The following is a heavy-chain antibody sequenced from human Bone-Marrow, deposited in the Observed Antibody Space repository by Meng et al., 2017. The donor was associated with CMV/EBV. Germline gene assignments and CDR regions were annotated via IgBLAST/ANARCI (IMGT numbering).Heavy chain of an antibody. CDR1: AYTFTGYY. J-gene: IGHJ4*02. CDR2: INPTSGGT. Sequence: ASVKVSCKASAYTFTGYYMHWVRQAPGQGLEWMGWINPTSGGTNYAQTFQDRVTMTRDTSICTAYMELSRLRSDDTAVYYCARAIKRTGDPPGGYWGKGTLVTVSS. V-gene: IGHV1-2*02. CDR3: ARAIKRTGDPPGGY. D-gene: IGHD7-27*01.